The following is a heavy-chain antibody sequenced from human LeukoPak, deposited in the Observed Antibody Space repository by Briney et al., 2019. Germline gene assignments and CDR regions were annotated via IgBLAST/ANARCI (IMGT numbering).Heavy chain of an antibody. CDR2: IYHSGST. Sequence: PSETLSLTCTVSGYSISSGYYWGWIRQPPGKGLEWIGSIYHSGSTYYNPSLKSRVTISVDTSKNQFSLKLSSVTAADTAVYYCARDSRGRADNDDYIIGYWGQGTLVTVSS. CDR3: ARDSRGRADNDDYIIGY. D-gene: IGHD4-11*01. V-gene: IGHV4-38-2*02. CDR1: GYSISSGYY. J-gene: IGHJ4*02.